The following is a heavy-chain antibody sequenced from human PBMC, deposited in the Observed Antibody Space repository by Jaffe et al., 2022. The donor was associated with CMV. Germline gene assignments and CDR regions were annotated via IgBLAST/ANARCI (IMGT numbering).Heavy chain of an antibody. J-gene: IGHJ5*02. Sequence: QVQLQESGPGLVKPSETLSLTCTVSGGSISSYYWSWIRQPPGKGLEWIGYIYYSGSTNYNPSLKSRVTISVDTSKNQFSLKLSSVTAADTAVYYCARLSYYYDSSGYGLDPWGQGTLVTVSS. D-gene: IGHD3-22*01. V-gene: IGHV4-59*08. CDR2: IYYSGST. CDR1: GGSISSYY. CDR3: ARLSYYYDSSGYGLDP.